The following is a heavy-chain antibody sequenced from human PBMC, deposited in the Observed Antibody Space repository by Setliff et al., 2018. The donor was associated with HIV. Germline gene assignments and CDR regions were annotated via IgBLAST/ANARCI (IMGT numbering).Heavy chain of an antibody. D-gene: IGHD3-3*01. J-gene: IGHJ3*02. Sequence: PGGSLRLSCAASGFTFSSYSMSWVRQAPGKGLELVANINQDGSEKYYVDSVKGRFTISRDNAKNSLYLQMNSLRAEDTAVYYCARRGSNLPSGFDIWGQGTMVTVSS. CDR3: ARRGSNLPSGFDI. CDR1: GFTFSSYS. CDR2: INQDGSEK. V-gene: IGHV3-7*01.